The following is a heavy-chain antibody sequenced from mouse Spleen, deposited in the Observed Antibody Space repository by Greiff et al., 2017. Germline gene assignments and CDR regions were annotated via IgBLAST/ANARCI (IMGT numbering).Heavy chain of an antibody. V-gene: IGHV1-22*01. CDR1: GYTFTDYN. CDR2: INPNNGGT. J-gene: IGHJ2*01. Sequence: VQLQQSGPELVKPGASVKMSCKASGYTFTDYNMLWVKQSHGKSLEWIGYINPNNGGTSYNQKFKGKATLTVNKSSSTAYMELRSLTSEDSAVYYCARPNRYDNFDYWGQGTTLTVSS. D-gene: IGHD2-14*01. CDR3: ARPNRYDNFDY.